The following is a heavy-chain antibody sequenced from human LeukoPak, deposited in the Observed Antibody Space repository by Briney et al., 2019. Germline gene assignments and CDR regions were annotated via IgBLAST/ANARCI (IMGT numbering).Heavy chain of an antibody. CDR3: ARVPNYPLGAFDI. J-gene: IGHJ3*02. D-gene: IGHD2-8*01. CDR2: ISSSSGYI. V-gene: IGHV3-21*04. Sequence: PGGSLRLSCAASGFSFSTYSMNWVRQAPGKGLEWVSSISSSSGYIYYADSVKGRFTISRDNAKNSLYLQMNSLRAEDTAVYYCARVPNYPLGAFDIWGQGTMVTVSS. CDR1: GFSFSTYS.